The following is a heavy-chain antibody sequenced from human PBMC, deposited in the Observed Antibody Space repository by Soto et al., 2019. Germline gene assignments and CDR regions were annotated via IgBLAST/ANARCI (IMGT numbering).Heavy chain of an antibody. CDR1: GGPISTSNW. J-gene: IGHJ4*02. Sequence: QVQLQESGPGLVKPSGTLSLTCAVSGGPISTSNWWSWVRQPPGKGLEWIGEVYHSGSTNYNPSFKSPIAMLVDKSKNQFPLKLHSVTAADTALYYCAKNRKSGTRFDYWGQGSLVTVSS. D-gene: IGHD1-1*01. V-gene: IGHV4-4*02. CDR3: AKNRKSGTRFDY. CDR2: VYHSGST.